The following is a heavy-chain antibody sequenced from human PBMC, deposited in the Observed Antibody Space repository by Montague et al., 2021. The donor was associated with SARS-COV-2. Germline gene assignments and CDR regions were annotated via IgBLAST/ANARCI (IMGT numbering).Heavy chain of an antibody. CDR1: GVSVTDYY. CDR3: VRHPHYDGLNGPPDF. J-gene: IGHJ4*02. V-gene: IGHV4-59*08. D-gene: IGHD3-9*01. CDR2: VLYNKGT. Sequence: SETLSLTCTVSGVSVTDYYWSWIRQPPGEGLEWVGDVLYNKGTNFNPSLKSRVATSVDTSKNQFSLRLTSVTAADTASYYCVRHPHYDGLNGPPDFWDQGTLVTVSS.